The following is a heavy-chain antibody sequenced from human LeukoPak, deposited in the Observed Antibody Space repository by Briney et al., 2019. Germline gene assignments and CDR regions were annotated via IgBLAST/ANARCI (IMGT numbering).Heavy chain of an antibody. Sequence: GASVKVSCKPSGYTFTGYYMHWVRQAPGQGLEWMAWINPNSVGTYYAQNFHDRITITKDTSISTAYMELSIRRSDAPAIYSCARANAPYCSTTSGLFHYWGEGTLVTVSS. J-gene: IGHJ4*02. CDR2: INPNSVGT. V-gene: IGHV1-2*02. D-gene: IGHD2-2*01. CDR1: GYTFTGYY. CDR3: ARANAPYCSTTSGLFHY.